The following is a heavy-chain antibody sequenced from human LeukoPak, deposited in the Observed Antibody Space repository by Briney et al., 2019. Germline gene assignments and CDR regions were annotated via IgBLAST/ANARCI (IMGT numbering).Heavy chain of an antibody. CDR3: ARGRGTTSSNFDY. Sequence: VSVKVSCKASGYTFTGYYMHWVRQAPGQGLEWMGWINPNNGGTNYAQKFQGRVTMTRDTSISTAYMELSRLTSDDTAVYYCARGRGTTSSNFDYWGKGTLVTVSS. J-gene: IGHJ4*02. V-gene: IGHV1-2*02. D-gene: IGHD2-2*01. CDR1: GYTFTGYY. CDR2: INPNNGGT.